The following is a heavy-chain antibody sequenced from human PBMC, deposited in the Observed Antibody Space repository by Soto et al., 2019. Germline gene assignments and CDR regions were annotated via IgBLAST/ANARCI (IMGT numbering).Heavy chain of an antibody. Sequence: GGSLKISCKGFGYSFSRYLIGWVGQMPGKGLEWMGIIYPGDSDTRYSPSFQGQVTISADRSISTAYLQWSSLMASDTAMYYCARHSSTAAPGYFDYWGHGTLVTVSS. CDR1: GYSFSRYL. CDR3: ARHSSTAAPGYFDY. CDR2: IYPGDSDT. J-gene: IGHJ4*01. V-gene: IGHV5-51*01. D-gene: IGHD6-13*01.